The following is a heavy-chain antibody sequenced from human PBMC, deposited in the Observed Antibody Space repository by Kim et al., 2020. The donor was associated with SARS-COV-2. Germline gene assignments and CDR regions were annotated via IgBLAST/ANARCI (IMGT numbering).Heavy chain of an antibody. CDR3: ARDGDTAMVNWFYYYYYGMDV. D-gene: IGHD5-18*01. CDR2: TYYRSKWYN. CDR1: GDSVSSNSAA. J-gene: IGHJ6*02. V-gene: IGHV6-1*01. Sequence: SQTLSLTCSISGDSVSSNSAAWNWIRQSPSRGLEWLGRTYYRSKWYNDYAVSVKSRITINPDTSKNQFSLQLNSVTPEDTAVYYCARDGDTAMVNWFYYYYYGMDVWGQGTTVTVSS.